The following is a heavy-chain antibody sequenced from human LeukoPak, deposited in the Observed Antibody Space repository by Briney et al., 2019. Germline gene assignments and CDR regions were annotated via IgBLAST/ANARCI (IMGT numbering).Heavy chain of an antibody. CDR1: GYSFASYL. Sequence: GESLKISCKGSGYSFASYLIGWVRQMPVKGLEWMGIIYPGDPDTRYSPSFQGQVTISADKSISTAYLQWSSLKASDTAMYYCARHDGYNSIVDYWGQGTLVTVSS. D-gene: IGHD5-24*01. V-gene: IGHV5-51*01. CDR2: IYPGDPDT. J-gene: IGHJ4*02. CDR3: ARHDGYNSIVDY.